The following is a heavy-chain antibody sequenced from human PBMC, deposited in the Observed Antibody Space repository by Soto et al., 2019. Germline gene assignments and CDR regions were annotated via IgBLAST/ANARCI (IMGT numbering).Heavy chain of an antibody. D-gene: IGHD2-2*01. V-gene: IGHV3-23*01. CDR2: ISGSGGSK. CDR1: GLTFTNYA. CDR3: AKDAGVEPAPLRAGYYFDY. J-gene: IGHJ4*02. Sequence: EVQLLESGGGLVQPGGSLRLSCAASGLTFTNYAMSWVRQAPGKGLEWVSVISGSGGSKYYADSVKGRFTISRDNSKNTLYLQMNSLRAEDTAIYSCAKDAGVEPAPLRAGYYFDYWGQGTLVTVSS.